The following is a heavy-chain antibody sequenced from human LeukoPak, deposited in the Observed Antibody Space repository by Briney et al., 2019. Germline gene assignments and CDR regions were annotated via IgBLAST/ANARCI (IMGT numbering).Heavy chain of an antibody. J-gene: IGHJ4*02. CDR2: FDPEDGET. D-gene: IGHD2-2*01. Sequence: ASVKVSCKVSGYTLTELSMHWVRQAPGKGLEWMGGFDPEDGETIYAQKFQGRVTVTEDTSTDTAYMELSSLRSEDTAVYYCATLLLYCSSTSCSFNYWGQGTLVTVSS. CDR3: ATLLLYCSSTSCSFNY. CDR1: GYTLTELS. V-gene: IGHV1-24*01.